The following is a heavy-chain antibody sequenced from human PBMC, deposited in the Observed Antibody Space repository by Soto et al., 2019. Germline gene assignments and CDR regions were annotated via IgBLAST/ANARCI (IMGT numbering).Heavy chain of an antibody. J-gene: IGHJ4*02. CDR1: GFTVISNY. D-gene: IGHD3-16*02. Sequence: GGSLRLSCAASGFTVISNYMSWVLRAPWKGLEWVSVIYSGGSTYYADSVKGRFTISRDNSKNTLYLQMNSLRAEDTAVYYCARQSIMITFGGVISPPDYWGQGTLVTVSA. CDR2: IYSGGST. CDR3: ARQSIMITFGGVISPPDY. V-gene: IGHV3-53*01.